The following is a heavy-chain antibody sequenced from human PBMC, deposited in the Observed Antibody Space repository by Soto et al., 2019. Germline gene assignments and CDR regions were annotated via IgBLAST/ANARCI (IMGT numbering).Heavy chain of an antibody. CDR2: IKNKANSYTT. D-gene: IGHD1-26*01. CDR3: ARVSLVGPSGGRYFDY. Sequence: ESGGGLVQPGGSLRLSCAASGFTFSAHYMYWVRQAPGKGLEWVGRIKNKANSYTTEYAASVEGRFTISREDSQNSLYLQMNSLKPEDTAVYYCARVSLVGPSGGRYFDYWGQGSQVAVSS. CDR1: GFTFSAHY. V-gene: IGHV3-72*01. J-gene: IGHJ4*02.